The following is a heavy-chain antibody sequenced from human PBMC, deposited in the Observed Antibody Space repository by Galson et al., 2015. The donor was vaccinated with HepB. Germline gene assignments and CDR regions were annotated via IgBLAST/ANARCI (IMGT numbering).Heavy chain of an antibody. Sequence: SLRLSCAASGFTFSRYGMHWVRQAPGKGLELVAVIWNDGSNANYADSVKGRFTISRDNSKNTLYLQMNSLRVDDTAVYYCVRQGATCHYYYYMDVWGKGTTVTVSS. CDR3: VRQGATCHYYYYMDV. CDR1: GFTFSRYG. CDR2: IWNDGSNA. D-gene: IGHD5-12*01. J-gene: IGHJ6*03. V-gene: IGHV3-33*01.